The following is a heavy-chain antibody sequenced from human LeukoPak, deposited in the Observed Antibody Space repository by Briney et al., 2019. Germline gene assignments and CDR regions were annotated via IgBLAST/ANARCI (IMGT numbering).Heavy chain of an antibody. D-gene: IGHD4-17*01. V-gene: IGHV3-23*01. CDR1: GFTFSTYA. CDR2: VSESGGST. J-gene: IGHJ4*02. CDR3: AKDIDYGDYVVS. Sequence: GGSLRLSCVASGFTFSTYAMGWVRQVPGKGLEWVSSVSESGGSTYYADSVKGRFTISRDNSKNTLYLQMNSLRAEDTAVYYCAKDIDYGDYVVSRGQGTLVTVSS.